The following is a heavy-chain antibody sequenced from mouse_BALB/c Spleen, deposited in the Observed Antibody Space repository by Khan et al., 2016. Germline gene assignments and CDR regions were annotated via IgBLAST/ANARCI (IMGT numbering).Heavy chain of an antibody. CDR1: GFTFSSYA. V-gene: IGHV5-6-5*01. Sequence: EVELVESGGGVVKPGGSLKLSCAASGFTFSSYAMSWVRQTPEKRLHWVAPISSGGSTYYQDSVKGRFTISRDNARNLLYLQMISLRSADTAMYSCTREENAMDFWGQGTSVTVSS. J-gene: IGHJ4*01. CDR3: TREENAMDF. CDR2: ISSGGST.